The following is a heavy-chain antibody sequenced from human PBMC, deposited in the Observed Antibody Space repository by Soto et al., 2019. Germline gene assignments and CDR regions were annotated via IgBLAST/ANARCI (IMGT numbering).Heavy chain of an antibody. CDR1: GGSISSHY. D-gene: IGHD2-2*01. CDR3: ARGAGYCIRTNCLDSDY. CDR2: IYDSGST. Sequence: QVQLQESGPGLVKASETLSLTCTVSGGSISSHYWSWIRQPPGKGLEWIGHIYDSGSTNYNPSLKIRVSISLDTTKNQVSLRVNSVTAADTAVYFCARGAGYCIRTNCLDSDYWGQGALVTVCS. V-gene: IGHV4-59*11. J-gene: IGHJ4*02.